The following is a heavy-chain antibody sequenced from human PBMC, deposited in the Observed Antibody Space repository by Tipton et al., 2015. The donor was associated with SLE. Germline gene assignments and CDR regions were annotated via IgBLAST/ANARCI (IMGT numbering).Heavy chain of an antibody. D-gene: IGHD3-10*01. J-gene: IGHJ2*01. CDR1: VYSISSSHW. V-gene: IGHV4-28*03. CDR2: IYYGGTI. Sequence: TLSLTCNVSVYSISSSHWWGWIRQPPGKGLEWIGHIYYGGTIYYNPSLKSRVTMSIDTSKNQFSLKLSSVTAADTAVYYCARDRRGWYFDLWGRGVLVTVSS. CDR3: ARDRRGWYFDL.